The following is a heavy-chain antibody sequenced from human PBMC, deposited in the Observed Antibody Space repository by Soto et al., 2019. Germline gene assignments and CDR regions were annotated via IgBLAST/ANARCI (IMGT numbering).Heavy chain of an antibody. CDR2: IIPIFGTA. CDR1: GGTFSSCA. Sequence: GASVKVSCKASGGTFSSCASSWVRQAPGQGLEWMGGIIPIFGTANYAQKFQGRVTITADESTSTAYMELSSLRSEDTAVYYCATGIYSYGDINDYWGQGTLVTVSS. D-gene: IGHD5-18*01. V-gene: IGHV1-69*13. CDR3: ATGIYSYGDINDY. J-gene: IGHJ4*02.